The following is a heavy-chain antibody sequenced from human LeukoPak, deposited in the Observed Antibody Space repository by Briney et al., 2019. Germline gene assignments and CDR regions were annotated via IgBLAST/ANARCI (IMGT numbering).Heavy chain of an antibody. D-gene: IGHD5-18*01. CDR3: ASVYSYGWFDY. J-gene: IGHJ5*01. V-gene: IGHV3-48*04. CDR2: IDSSGSTT. Sequence: GGSLRLSCAASGFTFSSYWMSWVRQAPGKGLEWVSYIDSSGSTTYYAGSVQGRFTISRDNAKNSLYLQMKSLRVEDTAVYYCASVYSYGWFDYWGQGTLVTVSS. CDR1: GFTFSSYW.